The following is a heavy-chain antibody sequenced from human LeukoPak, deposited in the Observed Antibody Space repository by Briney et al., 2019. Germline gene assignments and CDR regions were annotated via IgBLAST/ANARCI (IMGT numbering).Heavy chain of an antibody. V-gene: IGHV1-69*06. CDR1: GGTFSSYA. J-gene: IGHJ5*02. Sequence: SVKVSCKASGGTFSSYAISWVRQAAGQGLEWMGGIIPIFGTANYAQKFQGRVTITADKSTSTAYMELSSLRSEDTAVYYCARDLKGSYYDFWSGINWFDPWGQGTLVTVSS. D-gene: IGHD3-3*01. CDR2: IIPIFGTA. CDR3: ARDLKGSYYDFWSGINWFDP.